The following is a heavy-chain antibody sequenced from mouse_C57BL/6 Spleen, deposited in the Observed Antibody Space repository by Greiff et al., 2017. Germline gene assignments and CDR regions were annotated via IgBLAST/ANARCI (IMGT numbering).Heavy chain of an antibody. V-gene: IGHV1-42*01. CDR2: INPSTGGT. CDR1: GYSFTGYY. Sequence: VQLKESGPELVQPGASVKISCKASGYSFTGYYMNWVKQSPEKSLEWIGEINPSTGGTTYNQKFKAKATLTVDKSSSTAYMQLKSLTSEDSAVYYCARPYVTEGCAYWGQGTLVTVSA. CDR3: ARPYVTEGCAY. D-gene: IGHD2-1*01. J-gene: IGHJ3*01.